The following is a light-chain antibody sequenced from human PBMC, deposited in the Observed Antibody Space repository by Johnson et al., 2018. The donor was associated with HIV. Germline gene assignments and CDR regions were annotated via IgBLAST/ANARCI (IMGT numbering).Light chain of an antibody. J-gene: IGLJ1*01. V-gene: IGLV1-51*02. Sequence: QSVLKQPPSVSAAPGQKVTISCSGSSSNIGDNYVSWYQQLPGTAPKLLIYENNKRPSGIPDRFSGSKSGTSATLGITGLQTGDEADYYCGTYDTSLSAGGGFGTGTKVTVL. CDR1: SSNIGDNY. CDR2: ENN. CDR3: GTYDTSLSAGGG.